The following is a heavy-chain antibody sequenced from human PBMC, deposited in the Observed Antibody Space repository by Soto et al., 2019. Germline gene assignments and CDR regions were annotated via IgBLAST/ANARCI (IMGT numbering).Heavy chain of an antibody. V-gene: IGHV4-39*01. D-gene: IGHD2-21*02. CDR2: IYHSGRT. CDR3: ARQRTTVVTQAYFDY. Sequence: SEPLSLRCIVSGESISSSSYYWVLIRQPPGKGLEWIGSIYHSGRTYYNPSLKSRVSISIDTSKNQFSLKLSSVTAADTALYYCARQRTTVVTQAYFDYWGQGGLVTVCS. J-gene: IGHJ4*02. CDR1: GESISSSSYY.